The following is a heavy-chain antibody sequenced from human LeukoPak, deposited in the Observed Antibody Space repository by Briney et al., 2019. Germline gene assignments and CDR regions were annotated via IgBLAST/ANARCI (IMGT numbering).Heavy chain of an antibody. D-gene: IGHD6-19*01. V-gene: IGHV3-23*01. CDR2: TSGDEDST. CDR1: GFTFKSFA. Sequence: PGGSLRLSCAASGFTFKSFAMSWVRQAPGKGLEWVAVTSGDEDSTHYAESVRGRFIISTDNSKSSLYLQMSSLRAGDTAVYYCTKDLMTGFSNGWHFGSWGQGTLVTVSS. J-gene: IGHJ4*02. CDR3: TKDLMTGFSNGWHFGS.